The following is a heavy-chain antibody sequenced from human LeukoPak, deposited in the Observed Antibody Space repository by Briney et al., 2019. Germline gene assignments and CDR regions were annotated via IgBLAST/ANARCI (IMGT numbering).Heavy chain of an antibody. Sequence: GGSLRLSCAASGFTFSSYWMHWVRQAPGKGLVWVSRINSDGSSTSYADSVKGRFTISRDNAENTLYLQMNSLRAEDTAVYYCARAFQVVTAKDYFDYWGQGTLVTVSS. J-gene: IGHJ4*02. D-gene: IGHD2-21*02. CDR2: INSDGSST. CDR3: ARAFQVVTAKDYFDY. V-gene: IGHV3-74*01. CDR1: GFTFSSYW.